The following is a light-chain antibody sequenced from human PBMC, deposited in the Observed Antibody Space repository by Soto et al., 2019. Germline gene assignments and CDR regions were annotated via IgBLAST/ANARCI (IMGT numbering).Light chain of an antibody. CDR3: SSYTSRGRWV. Sequence: QSALTQPASVSGSPGQSITISCTGTSSDVGGYNYVSWYQQHPGKAPKLMIYEVSNRPSGVSSRFSGSKSGNTAALTISGLQAGEESDYYCSSYTSRGRWVVVGGTKVTVL. CDR1: SSDVGGYNY. J-gene: IGLJ3*02. V-gene: IGLV2-14*01. CDR2: EVS.